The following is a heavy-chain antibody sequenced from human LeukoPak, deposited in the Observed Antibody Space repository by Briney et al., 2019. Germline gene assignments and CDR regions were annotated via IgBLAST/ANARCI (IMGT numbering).Heavy chain of an antibody. CDR1: GFTFSSYS. CDR2: ISSSSSNI. J-gene: IGHJ4*02. D-gene: IGHD5-18*01. CDR3: ARRASTERGHSYGLDY. Sequence: GGSLRLSCAASGFTFSSYSMNWVRQAPGEGLEWVSSISSSSSNIYYADSVKGRFTISRDNARRSLFLQMNSLRAEDTAVYYCARRASTERGHSYGLDYWGQGTLVTVSS. V-gene: IGHV3-21*01.